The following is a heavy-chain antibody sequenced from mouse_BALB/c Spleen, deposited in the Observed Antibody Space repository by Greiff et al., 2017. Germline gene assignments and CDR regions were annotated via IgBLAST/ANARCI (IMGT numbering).Heavy chain of an antibody. D-gene: IGHD2-1*01. V-gene: IGHV3-2*02. CDR3: ARGYGNPYFDV. Sequence: EVMLVESGPGLVKPSQSLSLTCTVTGYSITSDYAWNWIRQFPGNKLEWMGYISYSGSTSYNPSLKSRISITRDTSKNQFFLQLNSVTTEDTATYYCARGYGNPYFDVWGAGTTVTVSS. J-gene: IGHJ1*01. CDR2: ISYSGST. CDR1: GYSITSDYA.